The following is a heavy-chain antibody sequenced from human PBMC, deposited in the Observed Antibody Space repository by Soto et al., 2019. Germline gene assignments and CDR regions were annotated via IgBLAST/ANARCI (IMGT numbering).Heavy chain of an antibody. J-gene: IGHJ4*02. CDR1: GGTFSSHS. V-gene: IGHV1-69*01. CDR2: IITLFGTS. Sequence: VQLMQSGVEVKKPGSSVKVSCKASGGTFSSHSINWVRQAPGQGLEWMGGIITLFGTSNYAQNFQGRVTITADQSTSTAYMGLNSLTSDDTAVYYCAREVGYGDFSAALLDWGQGTLVTVSS. D-gene: IGHD2-21*02. CDR3: AREVGYGDFSAALLD.